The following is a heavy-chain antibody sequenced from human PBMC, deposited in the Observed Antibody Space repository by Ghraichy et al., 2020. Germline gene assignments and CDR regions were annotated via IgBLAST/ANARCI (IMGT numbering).Heavy chain of an antibody. CDR2: IYSGGST. D-gene: IGHD2-15*01. Sequence: IYSGGSTYYADSVKGRFTISRHNSKNTLYLQMNSLRAEDTAVDYCARVSGGSCLHWGQGTLVNVS. CDR3: ARVSGGSCLH. V-gene: IGHV3-53*04. J-gene: IGHJ4*02.